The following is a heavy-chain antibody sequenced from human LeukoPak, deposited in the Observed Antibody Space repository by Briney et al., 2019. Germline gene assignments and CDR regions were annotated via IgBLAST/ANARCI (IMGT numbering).Heavy chain of an antibody. D-gene: IGHD1-26*01. CDR1: GFTFSSYA. J-gene: IGHJ4*02. V-gene: IGHV3-30-3*01. CDR2: ISYDGSNK. Sequence: PGGSLRLSCAASGFTFSSYAMHWVRQAPGKGLEWVAVISYDGSNKYYADSVKGRFTISRDNSKNTLYLQMNSLRAEDTAVYYCARDKYLIVGATPGDYWGQGTLVTVSS. CDR3: ARDKYLIVGATPGDY.